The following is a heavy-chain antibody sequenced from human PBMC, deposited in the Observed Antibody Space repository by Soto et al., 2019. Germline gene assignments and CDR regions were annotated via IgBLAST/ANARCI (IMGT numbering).Heavy chain of an antibody. CDR3: AKDRYSSSRIFDY. CDR2: ISGSGTST. Sequence: GGSLRLSCAASGFTLSSYAMSWVRQAPGKGLEWVAAISGSGTSTYYADSVKGRFTISKDNSKNTLYLQMNSLRAEDTAVYYCAKDRYSSSRIFDYWGQGTLVTVSS. V-gene: IGHV3-23*01. D-gene: IGHD6-19*01. J-gene: IGHJ4*02. CDR1: GFTLSSYA.